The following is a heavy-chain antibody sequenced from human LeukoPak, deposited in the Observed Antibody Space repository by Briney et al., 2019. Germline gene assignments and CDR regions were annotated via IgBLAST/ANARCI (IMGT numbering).Heavy chain of an antibody. D-gene: IGHD6-19*01. CDR1: GYTFTSYD. J-gene: IGHJ4*02. Sequence: ASVKVSCKASGYTFTSYDINWVRQSTGQGLEWMGWMNPNSGNTGYAQKFQGRVTMTRNTSISTAYMELSSPRSEDTAVYYCARRSQAGGTGIGYWGQGTLVTVSS. CDR2: MNPNSGNT. V-gene: IGHV1-8*01. CDR3: ARRSQAGGTGIGY.